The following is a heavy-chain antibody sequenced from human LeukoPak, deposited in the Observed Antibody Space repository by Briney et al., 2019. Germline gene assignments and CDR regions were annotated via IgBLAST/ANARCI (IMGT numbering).Heavy chain of an antibody. CDR1: GFTFSSYG. D-gene: IGHD5-18*01. Sequence: GGSLRLSCAASGFTFSSYGMHWVRQAPGKGLEWVAFIRYDGWNKYYADSVKGRFTISRDNSKNTLYLQMNSLRAEDTAMYYCAKEVGRGYSYALPYWGQGTLVTVSS. CDR2: IRYDGWNK. CDR3: AKEVGRGYSYALPY. V-gene: IGHV3-30*02. J-gene: IGHJ4*02.